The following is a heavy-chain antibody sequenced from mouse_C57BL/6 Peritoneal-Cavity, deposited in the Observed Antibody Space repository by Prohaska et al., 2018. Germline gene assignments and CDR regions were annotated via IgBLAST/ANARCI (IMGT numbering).Heavy chain of an antibody. V-gene: IGHV5-17*01. Sequence: EVQLVESGGGLVKPGGSLKLSCAASGFTFSDYGMHWVRQAPEKGLEWVAYISRGSRTIYYADTVKGRFTISRDNAKNTLFLQMTSLRSEDTAMYYCATPYYGSSSYWYFDVWGTGTTVTVSS. CDR1: GFTFSDYG. D-gene: IGHD1-1*01. CDR3: ATPYYGSSSYWYFDV. J-gene: IGHJ1*03. CDR2: ISRGSRTI.